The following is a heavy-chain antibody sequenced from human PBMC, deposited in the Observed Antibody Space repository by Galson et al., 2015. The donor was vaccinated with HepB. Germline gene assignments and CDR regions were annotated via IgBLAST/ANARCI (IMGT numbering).Heavy chain of an antibody. D-gene: IGHD6-13*01. CDR3: ARDHHSSSWSWFDP. J-gene: IGHJ5*02. CDR1: GGAISRYY. CDR2: IHYSGST. Sequence: LSLTCAVSGGAISRYYWGWIRQPPGKGLEWIGYIHYSGSTNYNPSLKSRVTISVDTSKKQFSLKLSSVTAADTAVYYCARDHHSSSWSWFDPWGQGTLVSVSS. V-gene: IGHV4-59*01.